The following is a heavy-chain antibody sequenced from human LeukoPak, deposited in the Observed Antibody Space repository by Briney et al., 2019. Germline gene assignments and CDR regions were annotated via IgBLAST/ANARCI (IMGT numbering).Heavy chain of an antibody. V-gene: IGHV4-34*01. Sequence: PSETLSLTCAVYGGSFSDYYWSWIRQPQGKGLEWIGEINHSGSTNFNPSLKSRVTISVDTSKRQFSLQLSSVTAADTAVYYCASPTDYATHYYFAYWGQGTLVTVSS. J-gene: IGHJ4*02. D-gene: IGHD4-17*01. CDR3: ASPTDYATHYYFAY. CDR1: GGSFSDYY. CDR2: INHSGST.